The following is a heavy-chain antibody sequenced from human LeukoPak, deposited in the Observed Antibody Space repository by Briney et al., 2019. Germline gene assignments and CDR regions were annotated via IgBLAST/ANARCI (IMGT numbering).Heavy chain of an antibody. CDR1: GFTFSSYG. V-gene: IGHV3-33*01. J-gene: IGHJ3*02. CDR2: IWYDGSNK. D-gene: IGHD3-22*01. CDR3: ARSSGYPCDAFDI. Sequence: PGGSLRLSCAASGFTFSSYGMHWVRQAPGKGLEWVAVIWYDGSNKYYADSVKGRFTISRDNSKNTLYLQMNSLRAEDTAVYYCARSSGYPCDAFDIWGQGTMVTVSS.